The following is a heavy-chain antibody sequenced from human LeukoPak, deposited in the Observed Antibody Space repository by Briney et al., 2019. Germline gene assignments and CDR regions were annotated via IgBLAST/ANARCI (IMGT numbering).Heavy chain of an antibody. CDR3: ARGLGVVVAATQFDY. CDR1: GGSFSGYY. Sequence: SETLSLTCAVYGGSFSGYYWSWIRQPPGKGLEWIGEINHSGSTNYNPSLRSRVTISVDTSKNQFSLKLSSVTAADTAVYYCARGLGVVVAATQFDYWGQGTLVTVSS. CDR2: INHSGST. V-gene: IGHV4-34*01. J-gene: IGHJ4*02. D-gene: IGHD2-15*01.